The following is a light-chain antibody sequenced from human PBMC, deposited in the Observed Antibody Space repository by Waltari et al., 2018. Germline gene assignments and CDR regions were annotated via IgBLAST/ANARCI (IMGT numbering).Light chain of an antibody. V-gene: IGKV3-15*01. CDR1: QRVSSN. J-gene: IGKJ2*01. Sequence: EIVMTQSPATLSVSPGERDTLSCRASQRVSSNLAWYQQKPGQAPRLLIYGASTRATGIPARFSGSGSGTEFTLTISSLQSEDFAVYYCQQYNNWPPMYTFGQGTKLEIK. CDR2: GAS. CDR3: QQYNNWPPMYT.